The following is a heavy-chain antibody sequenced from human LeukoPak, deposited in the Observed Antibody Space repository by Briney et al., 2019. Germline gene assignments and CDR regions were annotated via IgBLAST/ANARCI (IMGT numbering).Heavy chain of an antibody. Sequence: TGGSLRLSCAASGFTFKIYGMHWVRQAPGKGLEWVAVISYDGSNKYYADSVKGRFTISRDNSKNTLYLQMNSLRAEDTAVYYCARSVVVAATPEDYWGQGTLVTVSS. J-gene: IGHJ4*02. V-gene: IGHV3-30*19. CDR2: ISYDGSNK. CDR3: ARSVVVAATPEDY. D-gene: IGHD2-15*01. CDR1: GFTFKIYG.